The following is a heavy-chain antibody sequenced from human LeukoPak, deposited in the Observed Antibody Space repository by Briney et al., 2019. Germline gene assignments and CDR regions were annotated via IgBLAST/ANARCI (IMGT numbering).Heavy chain of an antibody. CDR1: GYTFTGYY. CDR2: INPNSGVT. V-gene: IGHV1-2*02. Sequence: GASVKVSCKASGYTFTGYYLHWVRQAPGQGLEWVGWINPNSGVTNYAQKFQGRVSMTSDTPISTVYMELSRLRYDDTAVYFCSREDYWGQGTLVTVSS. CDR3: SREDY. J-gene: IGHJ4*02.